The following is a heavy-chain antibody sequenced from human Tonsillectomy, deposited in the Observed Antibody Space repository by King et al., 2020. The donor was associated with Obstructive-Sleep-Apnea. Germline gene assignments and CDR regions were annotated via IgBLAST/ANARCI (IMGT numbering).Heavy chain of an antibody. Sequence: VQLLQSGGGLVQPGGSLRLSCAASGFTFSSYSMNWVRQAPGKGLEWVSYISSSSSTIYYADSVKGRFTISRDNAKNSLYLQMNSLRAEDTAVYYCAEDSNYYYDGMDVWGQGTTVTVSS. CDR2: ISSSSSTI. V-gene: IGHV3-48*01. CDR1: GFTFSSYS. D-gene: IGHD5-18*01. CDR3: AEDSNYYYDGMDV. J-gene: IGHJ6*02.